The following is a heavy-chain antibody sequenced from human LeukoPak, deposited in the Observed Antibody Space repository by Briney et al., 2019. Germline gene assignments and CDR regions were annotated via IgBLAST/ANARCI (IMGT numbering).Heavy chain of an antibody. CDR1: GDSISYYY. CDR2: IHYTGNN. Sequence: PPETLSLTCTVSGDSISYYYWNWIRQPPGKGLEWIGYIHYTGNNNYNPSLKSRVTMSVDTSKSQFSLKLSSLTAADTAIYYCAKGKESENAFDIWGQGTMVTVSS. J-gene: IGHJ3*02. V-gene: IGHV4-59*12. D-gene: IGHD2/OR15-2a*01. CDR3: AKGKESENAFDI.